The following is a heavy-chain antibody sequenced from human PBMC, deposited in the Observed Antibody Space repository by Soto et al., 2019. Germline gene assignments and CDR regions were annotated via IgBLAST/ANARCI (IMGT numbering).Heavy chain of an antibody. CDR3: ARGDVDIVLVPAALSYYYGMDV. J-gene: IGHJ6*02. CDR2: INPNSGGT. D-gene: IGHD2-2*01. Sequence: ASVKVSCKASGYTFTGYYMHWVRQAPGQGLEWMGWINPNSGGTNYAQKFQGWVTMTRDTSISTAYMELSRLRSDDTAVYYCARGDVDIVLVPAALSYYYGMDVWGRGTTVTVSS. CDR1: GYTFTGYY. V-gene: IGHV1-2*04.